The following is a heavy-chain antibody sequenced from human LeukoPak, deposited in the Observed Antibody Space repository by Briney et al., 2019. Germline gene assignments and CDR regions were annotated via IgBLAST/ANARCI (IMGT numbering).Heavy chain of an antibody. Sequence: PGGSLRISCAASGFTVSSNYMSWVRQAPGRGLEWVSVIYSGGSTYYADSVKGRFTISRDNSKHTLYLQMNSLRAEDTAVYYCAKGGSGYFPYYFDYWGQGTLVTVSS. CDR2: IYSGGST. CDR3: AKGGSGYFPYYFDY. V-gene: IGHV3-53*01. J-gene: IGHJ4*02. CDR1: GFTVSSNY. D-gene: IGHD3-22*01.